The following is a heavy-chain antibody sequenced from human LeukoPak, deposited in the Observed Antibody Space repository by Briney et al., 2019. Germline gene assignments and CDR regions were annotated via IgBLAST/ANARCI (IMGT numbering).Heavy chain of an antibody. V-gene: IGHV3-23*01. CDR3: AKASFEYYYDGSGYYSGN. J-gene: IGHJ4*02. Sequence: GGSLRLSCAASGFTFSSYAMSWVRQAPGKGLEWVSAISGSGGSTYYADSVKGRFTISRDNSKNTLYLQMNSVRAEDTAVYYCAKASFEYYYDGSGYYSGNWGQGTLVTVSS. CDR1: GFTFSSYA. CDR2: ISGSGGST. D-gene: IGHD3-22*01.